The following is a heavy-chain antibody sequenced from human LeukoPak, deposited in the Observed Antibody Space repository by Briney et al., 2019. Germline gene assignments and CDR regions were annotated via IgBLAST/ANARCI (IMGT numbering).Heavy chain of an antibody. V-gene: IGHV3-30*04. Sequence: GGSLRLSCAASGFTFSSYAMHWVRQAPGKGLEWVAVISYDGSNKYYADSVKGRFTISRDNSKNTLYLQMNSLRAEDTAVYYCAKEPRRDGYNYYFDYWGQGTLVTVSS. CDR3: AKEPRRDGYNYYFDY. J-gene: IGHJ4*02. D-gene: IGHD5-24*01. CDR2: ISYDGSNK. CDR1: GFTFSSYA.